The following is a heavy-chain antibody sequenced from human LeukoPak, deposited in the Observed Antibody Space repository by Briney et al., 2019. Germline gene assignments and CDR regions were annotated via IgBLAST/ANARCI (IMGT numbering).Heavy chain of an antibody. J-gene: IGHJ4*02. CDR3: ATSAGY. CDR2: IKQDGRDT. V-gene: IGHV3-7*03. Sequence: GGSLRLSCAASGFTLNSHWMSWVRQAPGKGLEWVANIKQDGRDTYYVDSVKGRFTISRDNAKNSLNLQMNSLRAEDTAMYYCATSAGYWGQGTLSPSPQ. CDR1: GFTLNSHW.